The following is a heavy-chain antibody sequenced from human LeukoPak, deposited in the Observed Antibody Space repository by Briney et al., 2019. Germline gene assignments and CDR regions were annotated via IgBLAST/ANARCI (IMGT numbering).Heavy chain of an antibody. V-gene: IGHV4-34*01. J-gene: IGHJ4*02. CDR2: INHSGST. CDR1: GGSFSGYY. Sequence: SETLSLTCAVYGGSFSGYYWSWIRQPPGKGLEWIGEINHSGSTNYNPSLKSRVTITVDTSKNQFSLKLSSVTAADTAVYYCAREGGYNWKKFDYWGQGTLVTVSS. D-gene: IGHD1-1*01. CDR3: AREGGYNWKKFDY.